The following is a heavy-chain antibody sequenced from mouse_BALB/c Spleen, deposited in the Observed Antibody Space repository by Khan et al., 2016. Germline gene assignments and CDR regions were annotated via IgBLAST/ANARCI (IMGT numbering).Heavy chain of an antibody. V-gene: IGHV2-6-2*01. Sequence: QVQLKESGPDLVAPSQSLSITCTVSGFSLTSYGVHWVRQPPGKGLEWLVVIWSDGSTTYNSALKSRLSISKDNSKSQVFLKMNSLQTDDTAMYYWARHYRYDYYAMDYWGQGTAVTVSS. D-gene: IGHD2-14*01. J-gene: IGHJ4*01. CDR1: GFSLTSYG. CDR3: ARHYRYDYYAMDY. CDR2: IWSDGST.